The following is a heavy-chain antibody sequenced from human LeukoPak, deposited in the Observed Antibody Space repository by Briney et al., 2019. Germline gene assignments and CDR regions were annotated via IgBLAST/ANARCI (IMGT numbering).Heavy chain of an antibody. D-gene: IGHD3-22*01. J-gene: IGHJ4*02. CDR3: ARDGGVEYYDSSNYYDY. CDR2: IKQDGSEK. CDR1: GFTFSSYS. Sequence: PGGSLRLSCAASGFTFSSYSMNWVRQAPGKGLEWVANIKQDGSEKYYVDSVKGRFTISRDNAKTSLYLQMNSLRAEDTAVYYCARDGGVEYYDSSNYYDYWGQGTLVTVSS. V-gene: IGHV3-7*01.